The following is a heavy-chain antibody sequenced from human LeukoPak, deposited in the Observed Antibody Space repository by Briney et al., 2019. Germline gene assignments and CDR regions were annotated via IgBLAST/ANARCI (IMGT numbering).Heavy chain of an antibody. CDR3: ATGPPPRYTAAGTLFYYYYMDV. V-gene: IGHV1-24*01. CDR1: GYTLTELS. J-gene: IGHJ6*03. D-gene: IGHD6-13*01. CDR2: FDPEDGET. Sequence: GASVKVSCKVSGYTLTELSMHWVRQAPGKGLKWMGGFDPEDGETIYAQKFQGRVTMTEDTSTDTAYMELSSLRSEDTAVYYCATGPPPRYTAAGTLFYYYYMDVWGKGTTVTVSS.